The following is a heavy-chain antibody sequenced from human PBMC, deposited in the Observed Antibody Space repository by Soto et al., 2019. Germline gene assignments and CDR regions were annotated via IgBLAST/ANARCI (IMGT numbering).Heavy chain of an antibody. CDR3: ARARNGDYVDY. CDR2: IYYSGST. Sequence: SETLSLTCTVSGGSISSGDYYWSWIRQHPGKGLEWIGYIYYSGSTYYNPSLKSRVTISVGTSKNQFSLKLSSVTAADTAVYYCARARNGDYVDYWGQGTLVTVS. J-gene: IGHJ4*02. D-gene: IGHD1-1*01. CDR1: GGSISSGDYY. V-gene: IGHV4-31*03.